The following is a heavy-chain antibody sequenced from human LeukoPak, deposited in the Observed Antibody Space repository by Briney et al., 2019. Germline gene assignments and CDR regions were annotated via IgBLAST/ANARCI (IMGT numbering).Heavy chain of an antibody. Sequence: GASVKVSCKASGYTFTSYGISWVRQAPGQGLEWMGWISAYNGNTNYAQKLQGRVTMTTDTSTSTAYMELRSLRSDDTAVYYCARVQWQITHDSRAPTDYWGQGTLVTVSS. V-gene: IGHV1-18*01. D-gene: IGHD3-22*01. CDR2: ISAYNGNT. CDR3: ARVQWQITHDSRAPTDY. CDR1: GYTFTSYG. J-gene: IGHJ4*02.